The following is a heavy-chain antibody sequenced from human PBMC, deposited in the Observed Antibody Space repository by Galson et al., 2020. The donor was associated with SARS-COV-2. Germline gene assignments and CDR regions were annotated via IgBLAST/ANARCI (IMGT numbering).Heavy chain of an antibody. CDR2: ISYSVDT. J-gene: IGHJ4*02. V-gene: IGHV4-39*01. Sequence: SETLSLTCTVSGDSISSSNHYWAWLRQPPGKGLEWIGIISYSVDTYYNPSLKSRVTMSVDTSKNQFSLRLTSVAAADTAVYYCARLTPSQWDLPNFFDYWGQGTLVTVTS. CDR3: ARLTPSQWDLPNFFDY. CDR1: GDSISSSNHY. D-gene: IGHD1-26*01.